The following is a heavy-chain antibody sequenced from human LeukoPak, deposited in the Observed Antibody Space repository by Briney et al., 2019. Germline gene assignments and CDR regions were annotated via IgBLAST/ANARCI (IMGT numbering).Heavy chain of an antibody. CDR1: GFTFSSYW. CDR3: ARDVRPDY. Sequence: GGSLRLSCAASGFTFSSYWMSWVRQAPGEGLEWVANIKQDGTEKYYMDSVKGRFSISRDDAKNSLYLQMNALRAEDTAVYYCARDVRPDYWGQGTLVTVST. D-gene: IGHD6-6*01. J-gene: IGHJ4*02. V-gene: IGHV3-7*04. CDR2: IKQDGTEK.